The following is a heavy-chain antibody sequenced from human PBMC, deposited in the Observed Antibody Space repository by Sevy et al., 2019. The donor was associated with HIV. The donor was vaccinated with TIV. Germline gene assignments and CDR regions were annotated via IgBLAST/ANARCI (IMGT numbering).Heavy chain of an antibody. V-gene: IGHV3-33*01. Sequence: GGSLRLSCAAFGFAYSGYGMHWVRQAPGKGLEWVAVIWYDGSNKEYADSVKGRFTISRDNSKTTLYLQMNSLSAEDTAVYYCVREGLGGYSYSLDCWGQGTLVTVSS. CDR2: IWYDGSNK. D-gene: IGHD5-18*01. J-gene: IGHJ4*02. CDR1: GFAYSGYG. CDR3: VREGLGGYSYSLDC.